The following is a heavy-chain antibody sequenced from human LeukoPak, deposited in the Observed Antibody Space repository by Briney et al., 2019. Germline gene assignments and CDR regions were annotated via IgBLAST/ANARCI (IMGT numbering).Heavy chain of an antibody. J-gene: IGHJ6*02. CDR1: GGSISSGGYS. CDR2: IYHSGST. CDR3: ARQRPIYYYYGMDV. Sequence: PSETLSLTCAVSGGSISSGGYSWSWIRQPPGKGLEWIGYIYHSGSTYYNPSLKSRVTISVDTSKNQFSLELSTVTAADTAVYYCARQRPIYYYYGMDVWGQGTTVTVSS. V-gene: IGHV4-30-2*01.